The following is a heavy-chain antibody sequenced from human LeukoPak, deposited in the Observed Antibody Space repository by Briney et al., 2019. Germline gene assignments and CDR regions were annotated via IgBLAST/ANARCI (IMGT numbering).Heavy chain of an antibody. CDR1: GYTFTSYY. CDR2: INPNSGGT. Sequence: ASVKVSCKASGYTFTSYYIHWVRQAPGQGLEWMGWINPNSGGTNYAQKFQGRVTMTRDTSISTAYMELSRLRSDDTAVYYCARENAPRGSGSYYIDYWGQGTLVTVSS. J-gene: IGHJ4*02. D-gene: IGHD3-10*01. V-gene: IGHV1-2*02. CDR3: ARENAPRGSGSYYIDY.